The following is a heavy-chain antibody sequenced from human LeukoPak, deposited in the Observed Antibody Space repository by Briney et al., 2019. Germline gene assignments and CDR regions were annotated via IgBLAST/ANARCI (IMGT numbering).Heavy chain of an antibody. D-gene: IGHD2-15*01. J-gene: IGHJ6*02. CDR1: GFTFSTYG. CDR3: ARDNGLLYGYCRGGSCYGNEPNMDV. CDR2: ISSTSSYI. V-gene: IGHV3-21*01. Sequence: PGGSLRLSCAASGFTFSTYGMNWVRQAPGKGLEWVASISSTSSYIYYADSVKDRFTMSRDNAKNLLYLQMARLRAKDTAMYYCARDNGLLYGYCRGGSCYGNEPNMDVWGQGTTATVSS.